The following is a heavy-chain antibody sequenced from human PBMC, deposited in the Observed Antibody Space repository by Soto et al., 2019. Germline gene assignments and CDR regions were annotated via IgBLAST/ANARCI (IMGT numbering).Heavy chain of an antibody. CDR2: INAGNGNT. J-gene: IGHJ6*02. Sequence: ASVKVSCKASGYTFTSYAMHWVRQAPGQRLEWMGWINAGNGNTKYSQKFQGRVTITRDTSASTAYMELSSLRSEDTAVYYCASGLPRGNYGYGWTPYYYYGMDVWGQGTTVTVSS. CDR3: ASGLPRGNYGYGWTPYYYYGMDV. CDR1: GYTFTSYA. V-gene: IGHV1-3*01. D-gene: IGHD5-18*01.